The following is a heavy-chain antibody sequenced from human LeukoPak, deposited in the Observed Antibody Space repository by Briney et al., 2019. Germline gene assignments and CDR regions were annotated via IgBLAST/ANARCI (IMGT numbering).Heavy chain of an antibody. Sequence: PGGSLRLSCAASGVTFSSYSMNWVRQAPGKGREWGSYISSSSSTIYYADSVKGRFTISRGNAKNSLYLQMNSLRDEDTAVYYCARDQGRVVIPLAFDIWGQGTMVTVSS. CDR1: GVTFSSYS. CDR3: ARDQGRVVIPLAFDI. D-gene: IGHD3-3*01. J-gene: IGHJ3*02. CDR2: ISSSSSTI. V-gene: IGHV3-48*02.